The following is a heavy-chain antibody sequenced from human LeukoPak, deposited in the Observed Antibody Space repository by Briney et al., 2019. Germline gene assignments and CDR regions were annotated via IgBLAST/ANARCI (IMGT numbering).Heavy chain of an antibody. Sequence: GGSLRLSGAASGFTFSSYGMHWVREAPGKGLEWVALISYDGSNKYYADSVKSRFTISRDNSKNTLYLQMNSLRAEDTAVYYCAKGAVVVLAATPGIDYWGQGTLVTVSS. V-gene: IGHV3-30*18. CDR3: AKGAVVVLAATPGIDY. CDR1: GFTFSSYG. J-gene: IGHJ4*02. D-gene: IGHD2-15*01. CDR2: ISYDGSNK.